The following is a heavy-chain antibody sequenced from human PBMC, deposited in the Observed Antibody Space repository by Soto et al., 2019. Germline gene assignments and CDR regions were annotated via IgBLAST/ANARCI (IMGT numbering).Heavy chain of an antibody. CDR1: GFTFGDYA. D-gene: IGHD3-16*01. V-gene: IGHV3-49*03. Sequence: GGSLRLSCTASGFTFGDYAMSWFRQAPGKGLEWVGYIRSKAYGGTTEYAASVKGRFTISRDDSKSIAYLQMNSLKTEDTAVYYCTRDLITFGGVFYMDVWGKGTTVTVSS. CDR2: IRSKAYGGTT. CDR3: TRDLITFGGVFYMDV. J-gene: IGHJ6*03.